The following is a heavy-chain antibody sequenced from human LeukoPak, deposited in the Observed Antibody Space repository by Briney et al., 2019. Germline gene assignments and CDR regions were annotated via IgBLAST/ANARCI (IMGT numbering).Heavy chain of an antibody. D-gene: IGHD3-22*01. CDR2: IKQDGSEK. CDR3: ARVSSSGYYSANFDY. V-gene: IGHV3-7*01. J-gene: IGHJ4*02. Sequence: PGGTLRLSCAASGFTFSSYWMSWVRQAPGKGLEWVANIKQDGSEKYYVDSVKGRFTISRDNAKSSLYLQMNSLRAEDTAVYYCARVSSSGYYSANFDYWGQGTLVTVSS. CDR1: GFTFSSYW.